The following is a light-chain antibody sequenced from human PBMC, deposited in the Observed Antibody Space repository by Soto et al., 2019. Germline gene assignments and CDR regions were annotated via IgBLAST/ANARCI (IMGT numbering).Light chain of an antibody. V-gene: IGKV1-9*01. CDR3: QQLNGYQLA. CDR1: QAMSTY. CDR2: SAS. J-gene: IGKJ4*01. Sequence: DIQLTQSPSFLSAFVGDTVTITCRASQAMSTYLAWYQHKPGKVPKLLIRSASTLQSGVPPRFSGGGSGTDFTLTISTLQPDDSGIYYCQQLNGYQLAFGGGTNVEIK.